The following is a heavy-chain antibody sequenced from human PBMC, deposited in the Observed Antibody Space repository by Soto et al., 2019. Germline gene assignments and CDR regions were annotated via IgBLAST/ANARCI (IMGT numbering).Heavy chain of an antibody. CDR1: GGSISSGGYY. D-gene: IGHD1-26*01. Sequence: SETLSLTCTVSGGSISSGGYYWSWIRQHPXKGLEWIGYIYYSGSTYYNPSLKSRVTISVDTSKNQFSLKLSSVTAADTAVYYCARGLGSFTAESNWFDPWGQGTLVTVSS. V-gene: IGHV4-31*03. CDR2: IYYSGST. J-gene: IGHJ5*02. CDR3: ARGLGSFTAESNWFDP.